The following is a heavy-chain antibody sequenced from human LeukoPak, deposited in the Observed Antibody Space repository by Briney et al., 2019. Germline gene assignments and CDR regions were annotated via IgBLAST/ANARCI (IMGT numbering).Heavy chain of an antibody. D-gene: IGHD6-13*01. Sequence: GASVKVSCKASVYTFTSYGISWVRQAPGQGLEWMGWISAYNGNTNYAQILQGRVTMTTDTSTRTAYMELRSLISDDTAVYYCARVWQQQLVFDYWGQGTLVTVSS. CDR1: VYTFTSYG. CDR3: ARVWQQQLVFDY. J-gene: IGHJ4*02. CDR2: ISAYNGNT. V-gene: IGHV1-18*01.